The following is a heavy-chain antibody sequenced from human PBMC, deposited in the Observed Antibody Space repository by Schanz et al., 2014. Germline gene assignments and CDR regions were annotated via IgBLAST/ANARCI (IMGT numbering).Heavy chain of an antibody. V-gene: IGHV4-34*01. J-gene: IGHJ6*03. CDR3: ARGGTYGIFYDHMDV. Sequence: QVQLQQWGAGLLKPSETLSLTCGVFGGSFSGYYWSWIRQPPGKGLEWIGEIYHTGSTNYNPSLKSRVTMSLDTSRNQVSLPRRSVTAADTAVYYCARGGTYGIFYDHMDVWGRGTTXTVSS. CDR1: GGSFSGYY. D-gene: IGHD3-22*01. CDR2: IYHTGST.